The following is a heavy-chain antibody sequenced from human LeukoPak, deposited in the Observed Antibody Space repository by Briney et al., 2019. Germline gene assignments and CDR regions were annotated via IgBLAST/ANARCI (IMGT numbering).Heavy chain of an antibody. CDR2: IIPIFGTA. J-gene: IGHJ4*02. Sequence: ASVNLSCKASGGTFSSYAISWVRQAPGQGLEWMGGIIPIFGTANYTQKFQGRVTITADESTSTAYMELSSLRSEDTAVYYCAREGGYYYDSSGSDWGQGTLVTVSS. V-gene: IGHV1-69*13. CDR1: GGTFSSYA. D-gene: IGHD3-22*01. CDR3: AREGGYYYDSSGSD.